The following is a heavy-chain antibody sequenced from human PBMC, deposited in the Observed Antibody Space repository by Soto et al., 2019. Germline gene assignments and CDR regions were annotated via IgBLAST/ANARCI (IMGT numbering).Heavy chain of an antibody. CDR3: ARGARIAVTGTADY. J-gene: IGHJ4*02. V-gene: IGHV3-21*01. CDR1: GFTFSSYS. D-gene: IGHD6-19*01. Sequence: EVQLVESGGGLVEPGGSLRLSCAASGFTFSSYSMNWVRQAPEKGLEWVSSISSTSSYIFYADSLKGRFTISRDNARNSLYLQMDSLRAEDTAVYYCARGARIAVTGTADYWCPGTLVTVSS. CDR2: ISSTSSYI.